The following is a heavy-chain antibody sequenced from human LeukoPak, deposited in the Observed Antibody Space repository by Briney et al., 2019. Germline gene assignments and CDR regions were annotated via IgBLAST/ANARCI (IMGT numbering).Heavy chain of an antibody. D-gene: IGHD6-19*01. CDR2: IIPIFGTA. CDR3: AREDSSGWSADYMDV. Sequence: SVKVSCKASGGSFSSYAISWVRQAAGQGLEGMGRIIPIFGTALYAQKFQGRVTITTDESTSTAYMELSSLRSDDTAMYYCAREDSSGWSADYMDVWGKGTAVTVSS. J-gene: IGHJ6*03. CDR1: GGSFSSYA. V-gene: IGHV1-69*05.